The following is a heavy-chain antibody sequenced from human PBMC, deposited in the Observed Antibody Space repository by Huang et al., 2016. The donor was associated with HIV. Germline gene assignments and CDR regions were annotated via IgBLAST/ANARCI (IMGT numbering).Heavy chain of an antibody. CDR1: VFTFSSYG. Sequence: QVQLVESGGGVVQPGGSLRLSCAASVFTFSSYGMHWVLQAPGKGLECVAFRRDDGSNQYYADSVGGRFTISRDNSKNTLYLQMNSLRAEDTAVYYCAKGSMANAFDIWGQGTMVTVSS. D-gene: IGHD3-10*01. CDR3: AKGSMANAFDI. CDR2: RRDDGSNQ. V-gene: IGHV3-30*02. J-gene: IGHJ3*02.